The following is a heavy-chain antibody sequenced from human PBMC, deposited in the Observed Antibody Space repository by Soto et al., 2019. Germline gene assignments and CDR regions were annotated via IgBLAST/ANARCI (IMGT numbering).Heavy chain of an antibody. CDR2: IIPIFGTA. J-gene: IGHJ6*02. CDR3: ARFRGPGIAAAGTWEGYYGMDV. CDR1: GGTFSSYA. D-gene: IGHD6-13*01. Sequence: QVQLVQSGAEVKKPGSSVKVSCKASGGTFSSYAISWVRQAPGQGLEWMGGIIPIFGTANYAQKFQGRVTITADESTSTAYMELSSLRSEDTAVYYCARFRGPGIAAAGTWEGYYGMDVWGQGTTVTVSS. V-gene: IGHV1-69*01.